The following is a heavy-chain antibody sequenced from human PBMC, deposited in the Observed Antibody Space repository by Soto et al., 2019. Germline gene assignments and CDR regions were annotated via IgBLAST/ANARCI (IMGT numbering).Heavy chain of an antibody. CDR2: INHSGST. J-gene: IGHJ4*02. D-gene: IGHD2-8*01. V-gene: IGHV4-34*01. Sequence: PSETLSLTCAVYGGSLSGYYWSWIRQPPGKGLEWIGEINHSGSTSYNPSLKSRVTISVDTSKNQFSLKLNSVTAADTAVYYCARGPRDNSNGVRYYNYWGLGALVTVSS. CDR1: GGSLSGYY. CDR3: ARGPRDNSNGVRYYNY.